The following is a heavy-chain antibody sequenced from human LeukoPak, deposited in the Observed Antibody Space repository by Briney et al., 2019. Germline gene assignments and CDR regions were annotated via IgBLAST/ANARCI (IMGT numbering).Heavy chain of an antibody. CDR3: ARVGGWHWFDP. CDR2: IRPSGDNT. V-gene: IGHV3-23*01. Sequence: GGALRLSCAVSGFTFSSYDMTCVRQAPGRGLEWVSSIRPSGDNTYYGDSVKGRFTLSRDNSKNTVYLQMNNMRIDDTAVYYCARVGGWHWFDPWGQGTLVTVS. D-gene: IGHD1-26*01. CDR1: GFTFSSYD. J-gene: IGHJ5*02.